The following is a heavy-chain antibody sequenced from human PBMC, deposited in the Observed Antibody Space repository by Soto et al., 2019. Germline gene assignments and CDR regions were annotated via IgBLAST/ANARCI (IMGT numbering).Heavy chain of an antibody. CDR2: TYYRSKWYN. Sequence: QSQTLSLTCAISGDSVSSNSAAWNWIRQSPSRGLEWLGRTYYRSKWYNDYAVSVKSRITINPDTSKNQFSLQLNSVTPEDTAVYYCARISYSSGWYNFDYWGQGTLVTVSS. J-gene: IGHJ4*02. V-gene: IGHV6-1*01. CDR3: ARISYSSGWYNFDY. D-gene: IGHD6-19*01. CDR1: GDSVSSNSAA.